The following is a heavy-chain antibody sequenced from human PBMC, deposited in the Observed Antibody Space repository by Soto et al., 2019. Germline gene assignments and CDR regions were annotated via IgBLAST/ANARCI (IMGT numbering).Heavy chain of an antibody. V-gene: IGHV4-34*01. J-gene: IGHJ4*02. CDR2: INHSGST. D-gene: IGHD1-20*01. CDR1: GGSFSGYY. CDR3: ARVITGPTSGFDY. Sequence: PSETLSLTCAVDGGSFSGYYWSWIRQPPGKGLEWIGEINHSGSTNYNPSLKSRVTISVDTSKNQFSLKLSSVTAADTAVYYCARVITGPTSGFDYWGQGTLVTVSS.